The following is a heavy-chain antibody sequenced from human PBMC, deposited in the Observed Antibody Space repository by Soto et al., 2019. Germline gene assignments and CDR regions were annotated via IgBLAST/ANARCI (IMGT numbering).Heavy chain of an antibody. J-gene: IGHJ4*02. Sequence: QVHLVQSGAEGKKPGASVKVSCKGSGYGFTTYGIPWVRQAPGQGLEWMAWISAHDGHTNYAQKLQGRVTVTRDTSTSTAYMALRSLRSANTAVYCCARGRYGDYWGQGALVTVSS. V-gene: IGHV1-18*01. CDR3: ARGRYGDY. D-gene: IGHD1-1*01. CDR2: ISAHDGHT. CDR1: GYGFTTYG.